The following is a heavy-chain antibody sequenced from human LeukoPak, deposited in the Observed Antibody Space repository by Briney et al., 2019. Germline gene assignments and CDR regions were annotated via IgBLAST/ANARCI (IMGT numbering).Heavy chain of an antibody. V-gene: IGHV4-59*01. D-gene: IGHD3-10*01. CDR3: ARDDYRGVTNFDP. J-gene: IGHJ5*02. CDR2: ISYSGST. Sequence: SETLSLTCTVSGCSISPYFWSWIRQPPGKGLEWIGYISYSGSTNYNPSLKSRVTISVDTSKNQFSLQLSSVTAADTAAYYCARDDYRGVTNFDPWGQGTLVTVSS. CDR1: GCSISPYF.